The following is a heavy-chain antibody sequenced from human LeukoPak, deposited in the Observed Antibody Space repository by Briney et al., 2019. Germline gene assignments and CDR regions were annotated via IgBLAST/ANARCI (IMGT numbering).Heavy chain of an antibody. CDR2: IYYTGST. J-gene: IGHJ4*02. CDR3: ARGPYDSSRD. Sequence: SETLSLTCTVSGGSISSSSYYWGWIRQPPGKGLEWIGSIYYTGSTYYNPSLKSRVTISVETSKNQFSLKLSSVTAADTAVYYCARGPYDSSRDGGQGPLLTVSS. D-gene: IGHD3-22*01. CDR1: GGSISSSSYY. V-gene: IGHV4-39*01.